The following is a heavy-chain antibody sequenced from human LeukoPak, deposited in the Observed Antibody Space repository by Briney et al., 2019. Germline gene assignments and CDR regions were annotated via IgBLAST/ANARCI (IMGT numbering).Heavy chain of an antibody. Sequence: SETLSLTCTVSGGSISSYYWSWIRQPPGKGLEWIGYIYTSGSTNYNPSLKSRVTISVDTSKNQFSLKLSSVTAADTAVYYCARLAPRALAGGRLDPWGQGTLVTVSS. J-gene: IGHJ5*02. CDR3: ARLAPRALAGGRLDP. V-gene: IGHV4-4*09. D-gene: IGHD3-16*01. CDR2: IYTSGST. CDR1: GGSISSYY.